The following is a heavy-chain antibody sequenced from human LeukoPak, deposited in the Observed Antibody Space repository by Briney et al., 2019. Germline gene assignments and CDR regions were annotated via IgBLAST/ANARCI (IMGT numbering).Heavy chain of an antibody. CDR2: IYYSGST. CDR1: GGSISSYY. CDR3: ARSEHCSSTSCYGRGFVWFDP. Sequence: PSETLSLTWTVSGGSISSYYWSWIRQPPGKGLEWIGYIYYSGSTNYNPSLKSRVTISVDTSKNQFSLKLSSVTAADTAVYYCARSEHCSSTSCYGRGFVWFDPWGQGTLVTVSS. J-gene: IGHJ5*02. V-gene: IGHV4-59*01. D-gene: IGHD2-2*01.